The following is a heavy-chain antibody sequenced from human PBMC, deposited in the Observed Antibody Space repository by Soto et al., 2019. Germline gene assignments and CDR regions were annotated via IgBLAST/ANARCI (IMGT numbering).Heavy chain of an antibody. J-gene: IGHJ6*02. D-gene: IGHD5-12*01. V-gene: IGHV1-58*02. CDR3: SADRPDVDIGWPV. CDR2: IVVANGRT. CDR1: GFDFASFG. Sequence: ASVKVSCKASGFDFASFGIQWVRQTHGQGLEWIGWIVVANGRTNYAQEFQGRVFISRDMSTNTAYIDLSNLRSEDTAVYFCSADRPDVDIGWPVWGQGTTVTVSS.